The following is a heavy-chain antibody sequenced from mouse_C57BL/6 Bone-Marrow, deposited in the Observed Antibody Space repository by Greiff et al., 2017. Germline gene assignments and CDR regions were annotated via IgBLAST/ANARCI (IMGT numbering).Heavy chain of an antibody. J-gene: IGHJ2*01. CDR1: GYAFSSSW. V-gene: IGHV1-82*01. CDR3: STQVRFLPYFDY. Sequence: QVQLQQSGPELVKPGASVKISCKASGYAFSSSWMNWVKQRPGKGLEWIGRIYPGDGDTNYNGKFKGKATLTADKSSSTAYMQLSSLTSEDSAVYFCSTQVRFLPYFDYWGQGTTLTVSS. CDR2: IYPGDGDT.